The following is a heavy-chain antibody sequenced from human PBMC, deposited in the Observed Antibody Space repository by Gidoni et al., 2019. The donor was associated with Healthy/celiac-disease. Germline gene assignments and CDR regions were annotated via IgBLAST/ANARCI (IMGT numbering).Heavy chain of an antibody. CDR1: GFTFADYA. CDR2: ISWNSGSI. D-gene: IGHD3-22*01. CDR3: AKEDAHYYYDSSGYYLYNYFDY. V-gene: IGHV3-9*01. J-gene: IGHJ4*02. Sequence: EVQLVESGGGLVQPGRSLRLSCAASGFTFADYAMHWVRQAPGKGLECVSGISWNSGSIGYADSVKGRFTISRDNAKNSLYLQMISLRAEDTALYYCAKEDAHYYYDSSGYYLYNYFDYWGQGTLVTVSS.